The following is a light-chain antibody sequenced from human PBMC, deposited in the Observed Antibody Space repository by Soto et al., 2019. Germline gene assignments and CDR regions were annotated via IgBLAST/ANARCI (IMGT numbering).Light chain of an antibody. CDR1: QSVSSN. J-gene: IGKJ5*01. Sequence: EIVMTQSPATLSVSPGERATLSCSASQSVSSNLAWYQQKPGQAPRLLIYGASTRATGIPARFSGSGSGTEFTLTISSLQSEDFAVYYCQQYNNRPTFGQGTRLEIK. CDR2: GAS. V-gene: IGKV3-15*01. CDR3: QQYNNRPT.